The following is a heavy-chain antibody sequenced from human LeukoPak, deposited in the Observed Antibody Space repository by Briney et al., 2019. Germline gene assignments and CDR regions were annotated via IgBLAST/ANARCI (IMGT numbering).Heavy chain of an antibody. V-gene: IGHV3-23*01. J-gene: IGHJ3*02. Sequence: GRSLRLSCAASGFTFSSYAMHWVRQAPGKGLEWVSAISGSGGSTYYADSVKGRFTISRDNSKNTLYLQMNSLRAEDTAVYYCAKGASYYYDSSGYYGAFDIWGQGTMVTVSS. CDR1: GFTFSSYA. D-gene: IGHD3-22*01. CDR3: AKGASYYYDSSGYYGAFDI. CDR2: ISGSGGST.